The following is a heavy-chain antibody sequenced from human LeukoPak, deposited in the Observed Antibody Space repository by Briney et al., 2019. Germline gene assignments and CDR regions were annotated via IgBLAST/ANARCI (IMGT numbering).Heavy chain of an antibody. CDR1: GFTYSSYS. J-gene: IGHJ4*02. V-gene: IGHV3-21*01. CDR2: ISSSSSYI. D-gene: IGHD6-6*01. CDR3: ARCRVTHSSSSELDY. Sequence: GGSLRLSCAASGFTYSSYSMNWVRQAPGKGLEWVSSISSSSSYIYYADSLKGRFTISRDNAKNSLYLRMNSLRAEDTAVYYCARCRVTHSSSSELDYWGQGTLVTVSS.